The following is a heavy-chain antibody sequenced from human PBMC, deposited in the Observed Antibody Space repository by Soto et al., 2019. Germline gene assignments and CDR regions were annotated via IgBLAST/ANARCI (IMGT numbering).Heavy chain of an antibody. J-gene: IGHJ4*02. CDR1: GFTFDDYA. Sequence: EVQLVESGGGLVQPGRSLRLSCAASGFTFDDYAMHWVRQAPGKGLEWVSGISWNSGSIGYADSVKGRFTISRDNVKNTLYMKRNSRRAEDTALYYCAKGGQLLTEGGGYWGQGTLVTVSS. D-gene: IGHD2-2*01. V-gene: IGHV3-9*01. CDR2: ISWNSGSI. CDR3: AKGGQLLTEGGGY.